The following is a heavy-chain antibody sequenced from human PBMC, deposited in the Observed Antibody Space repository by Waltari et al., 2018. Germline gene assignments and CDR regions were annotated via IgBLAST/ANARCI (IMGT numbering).Heavy chain of an antibody. V-gene: IGHV1-3*01. CDR3: ARENYYDTSGGEVYDF. CDR1: GFTFTSYA. J-gene: IGHJ4*02. Sequence: QVQLVQSGAEVKKPGASVKVSCKASGFTFTSYAMHWVRQAPGQRLEWMGWINAGNGDTRYSQKFQDRVTITRDTSATTAYLELCSLKFEDTAVYYCARENYYDTSGGEVYDFWGQGILVTVSS. D-gene: IGHD3-22*01. CDR2: INAGNGDT.